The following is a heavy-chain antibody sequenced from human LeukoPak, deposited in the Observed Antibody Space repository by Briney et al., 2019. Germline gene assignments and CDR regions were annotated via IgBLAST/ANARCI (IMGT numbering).Heavy chain of an antibody. Sequence: AGGSLRLSCAASGFTFSTYSMNWVRQAPGKGLEWVSSISSSSSYIYYADSVKGRFTISRDNAKNSLFLQMNSLRADDTAVYFCARGPRNSSSNQYFQHWGQGTLVTVSS. J-gene: IGHJ1*01. CDR1: GFTFSTYS. CDR2: ISSSSSYI. V-gene: IGHV3-21*01. D-gene: IGHD6-13*01. CDR3: ARGPRNSSSNQYFQH.